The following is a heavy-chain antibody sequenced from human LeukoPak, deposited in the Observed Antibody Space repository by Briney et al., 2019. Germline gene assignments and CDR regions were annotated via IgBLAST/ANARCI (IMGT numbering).Heavy chain of an antibody. CDR2: IYYSGST. Sequence: SETLSLTCTVSGGSIRSSYYYWSWLRQPPGKGLEWIGYIYYSGSTNYNPSLKSRVTISVDTSKNQFSLKLSSVTAADTAVYYCARGVEQWLVGEYYFDYWGQGTLVTVSS. CDR1: GGSIRSSYYY. J-gene: IGHJ4*02. D-gene: IGHD6-19*01. V-gene: IGHV4-61*01. CDR3: ARGVEQWLVGEYYFDY.